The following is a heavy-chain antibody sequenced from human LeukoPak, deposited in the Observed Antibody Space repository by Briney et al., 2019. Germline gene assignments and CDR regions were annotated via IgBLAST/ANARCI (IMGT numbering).Heavy chain of an antibody. CDR3: ARGLLSAKRLGY. Sequence: ASVKVSCKASGYTFTGHYMHWVRQASGQGLEWMGWINPNSGGTNYAQKFQGRVTMTRDTSISTAYMELSRLRSDDTAVYYCARGLLSAKRLGYWGQGTLVTVSS. J-gene: IGHJ4*02. CDR1: GYTFTGHY. V-gene: IGHV1-2*02. CDR2: INPNSGGT. D-gene: IGHD1-26*01.